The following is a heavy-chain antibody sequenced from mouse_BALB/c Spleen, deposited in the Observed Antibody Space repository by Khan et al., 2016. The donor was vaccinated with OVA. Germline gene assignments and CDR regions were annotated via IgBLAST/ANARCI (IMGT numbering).Heavy chain of an antibody. CDR3: AREGGNGCYWYFDV. CDR1: GFTFTDYY. Sequence: EVELVESGGGLVQPGGSLRLSCATSGFTFTDYYMRWVRQPPGKALEWLGFIRNKANGYTNEYSASVKGRFTISRDNSQSILYLHMNTLRAEDSATYYGAREGGNGCYWYFDVWGAGTTVTVSS. J-gene: IGHJ1*01. CDR2: IRNKANGYTN. D-gene: IGHD2-2*01. V-gene: IGHV7-3*02.